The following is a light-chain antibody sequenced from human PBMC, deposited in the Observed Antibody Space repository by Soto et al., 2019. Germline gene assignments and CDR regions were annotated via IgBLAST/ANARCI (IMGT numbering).Light chain of an antibody. Sequence: QSALTQPASVSGSPGQSITISCTGTSSDVGGYNYVSWYQQHPGKAPKLIIYEVRNRPSGVSSRFSGSKSGNTASLTISGLQAEGEADYYCSSYTSSSTLFGGGTKLTAL. V-gene: IGLV2-14*01. CDR1: SSDVGGYNY. CDR2: EVR. CDR3: SSYTSSSTL. J-gene: IGLJ2*01.